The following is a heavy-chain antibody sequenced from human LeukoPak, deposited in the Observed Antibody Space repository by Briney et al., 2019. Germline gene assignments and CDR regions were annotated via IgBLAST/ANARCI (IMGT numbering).Heavy chain of an antibody. J-gene: IGHJ4*02. CDR3: TTDAGYDSRWYNY. D-gene: IGHD6-13*01. Sequence: GGSLRLSCVASGFTFSNAYMSWVRQAPGKGLEWVGRIKSENDGGTIDYAAPVKGRFTISRDDSRNTLYLQMNSLKTEDTAVYYCTTDAGYDSRWYNYWGQGSLVTVSS. V-gene: IGHV3-15*01. CDR1: GFTFSNAY. CDR2: IKSENDGGTI.